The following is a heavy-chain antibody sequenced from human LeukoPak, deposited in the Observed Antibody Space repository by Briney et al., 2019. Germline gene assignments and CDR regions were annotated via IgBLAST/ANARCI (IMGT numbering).Heavy chain of an antibody. J-gene: IGHJ4*02. CDR1: GFTFDTFA. D-gene: IGHD6-19*01. V-gene: IGHV3-23*01. Sequence: SGGSLRLSCVASGFTFDTFAMSWVRQAPGKGLEWVSGIFGSGGSTHYADSVKGRFTISRDNSKNTVYLQMNSLRAEDTAVYYCAKTTTGYSSGRFPGWPVDYWGQGTLVTVSS. CDR2: IFGSGGST. CDR3: AKTTTGYSSGRFPGWPVDY.